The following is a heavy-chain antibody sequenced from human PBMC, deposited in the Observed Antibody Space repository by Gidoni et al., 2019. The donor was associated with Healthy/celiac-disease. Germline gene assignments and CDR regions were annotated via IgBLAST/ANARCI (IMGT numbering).Heavy chain of an antibody. V-gene: IGHV3-21*01. CDR1: GLTFSSYS. D-gene: IGHD4-4*01. CDR3: ARGKGMTTVTALDY. CDR2: ISSSSSYI. J-gene: IGHJ4*02. Sequence: EVQLVESGGGLVKPGGSLRLSCAASGLTFSSYSMNWVRQAPGKGLEWVSSISSSSSYIYYAYSVKGRFTISRDNAKNSLYLQMNSLRAEDTAVYYCARGKGMTTVTALDYWGQGTLVTVSS.